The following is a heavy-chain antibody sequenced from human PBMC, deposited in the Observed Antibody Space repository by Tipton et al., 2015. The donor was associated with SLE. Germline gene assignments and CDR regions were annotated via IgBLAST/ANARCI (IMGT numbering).Heavy chain of an antibody. Sequence: TLSLTCAVSGGSISSSNWWSWVRQPPGKGLEWIGEIYHSGSTNYNPSLKSRVTISVDKSKNQFSLKLSSVTAADSAVYYCTRGHFNSGTFPYYNYYYYMDVWGKGTAVTVSS. V-gene: IGHV4-4*02. CDR2: IYHSGST. J-gene: IGHJ6*03. CDR1: GGSISSSNW. CDR3: TRGHFNSGTFPYYNYYYYMDV. D-gene: IGHD3-10*01.